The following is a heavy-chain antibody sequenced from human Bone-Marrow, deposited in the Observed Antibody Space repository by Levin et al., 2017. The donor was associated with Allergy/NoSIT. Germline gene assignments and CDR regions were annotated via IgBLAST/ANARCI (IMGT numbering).Heavy chain of an antibody. Sequence: GGSLRLSCAASGFTFSNAWMNWVRQAPGKGLEWVGRIKSKTDGGTTDYAAPVKGRFTISRDDSKNTLYLQMNSLKTEDTAVYYCTTAYRYYDYVWGSYRKLDAFDIWGQGTMVTVSS. J-gene: IGHJ3*02. CDR1: GFTFSNAW. D-gene: IGHD3-16*02. V-gene: IGHV3-15*07. CDR2: IKSKTDGGTT. CDR3: TTAYRYYDYVWGSYRKLDAFDI.